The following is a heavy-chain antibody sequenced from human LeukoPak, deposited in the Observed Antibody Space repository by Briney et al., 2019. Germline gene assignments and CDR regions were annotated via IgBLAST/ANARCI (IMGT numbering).Heavy chain of an antibody. J-gene: IGHJ3*02. V-gene: IGHV3-30*18. D-gene: IGHD2-2*01. CDR3: AKGPDIVVVPATYAFDI. CDR1: GFTFSSYG. Sequence: PGGSLRLSCAASGFTFSSYGMHWVRQAPGKGLEWVAVISYDGSNKYYAVSVKGRFTISRDNSKNTLNLQMNSLRAEDTAVYYCAKGPDIVVVPATYAFDIWAKGQWSPSLQ. CDR2: ISYDGSNK.